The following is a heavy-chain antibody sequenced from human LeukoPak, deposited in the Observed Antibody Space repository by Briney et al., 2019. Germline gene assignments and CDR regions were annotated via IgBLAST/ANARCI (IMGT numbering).Heavy chain of an antibody. Sequence: PSESLSLTCTVSGGSISSRSYYWGWIRQPPGKGLEWIGSFDYSGSTYYNPSLKSRVTISADTSKNQFSLKLNSVTAADTAVYYCARQRYYYDSSGYYFDYWGQRTLVTVSS. CDR3: ARQRYYYDSSGYYFDY. D-gene: IGHD3-22*01. J-gene: IGHJ4*02. CDR2: FDYSGST. V-gene: IGHV4-39*01. CDR1: GGSISSRSYY.